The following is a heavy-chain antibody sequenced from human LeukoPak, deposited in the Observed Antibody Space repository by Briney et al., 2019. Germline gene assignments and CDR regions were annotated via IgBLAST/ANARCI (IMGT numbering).Heavy chain of an antibody. D-gene: IGHD6-13*01. V-gene: IGHV5-51*01. Sequence: GESLKISCKGSGYSFTSYWIGLVRQMPGKGREWMGIIYPGDSDTRYSPSVQGQVTISADKSMGTAYLQWHSLKAQDPAMHYSESIDTAAGPWIFDYWAQEPLLPVPS. CDR2: IYPGDSDT. CDR3: ESIDTAAGPWIFDY. CDR1: GYSFTSYW. J-gene: IGHJ4*02.